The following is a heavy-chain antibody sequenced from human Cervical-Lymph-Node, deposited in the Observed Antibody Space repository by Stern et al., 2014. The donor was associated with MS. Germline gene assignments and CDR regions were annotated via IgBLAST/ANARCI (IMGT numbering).Heavy chain of an antibody. CDR1: GGSTSSYY. J-gene: IGHJ4*02. CDR2: ISSSGGT. V-gene: IGHV4-59*08. Sequence: VQLVESGPGLVKPSETLSLTCTVSGGSTSSYYWSWIRQPPGKGLEWIGYISSSGGTKYNPSLKSRVTLSLDTSTNQFSLTRSSVTAADTAVYYCARGYTTSSGRPDYWGQGTLVTVSS. CDR3: ARGYTTSSGRPDY. D-gene: IGHD6-6*01.